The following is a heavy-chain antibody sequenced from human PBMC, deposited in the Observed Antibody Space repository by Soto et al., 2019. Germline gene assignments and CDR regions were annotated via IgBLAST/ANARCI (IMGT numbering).Heavy chain of an antibody. Sequence: EVQLLESGGGLVQPGGSLRLSCAASGFTFSNYAMSWVRQAPGKGPEWVSGISGGGVDTYYVDSVKGRFIISRDNSRNTLYLQMSTLRADDAGVYYCAKEAAGIGVPLFVSWGQGTLVTVSS. CDR1: GFTFSNYA. J-gene: IGHJ4*02. V-gene: IGHV3-23*02. D-gene: IGHD3-3*01. CDR3: AKEAAGIGVPLFVS. CDR2: ISGGGVDT.